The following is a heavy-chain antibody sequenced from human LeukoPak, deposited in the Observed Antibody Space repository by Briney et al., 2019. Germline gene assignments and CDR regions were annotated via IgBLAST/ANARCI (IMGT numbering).Heavy chain of an antibody. CDR3: TINYCSSTSCPN. V-gene: IGHV3-13*01. D-gene: IGHD2-2*01. J-gene: IGHJ4*02. CDR2: IGTAGDI. Sequence: GGSLRLSCAASGFTFKSYDMHWVRQAAGEGLEWVSAIGTAGDIYYADSVKGRFTISRDNAKNSLYLEMNSLRAEDTAVYYCTINYCSSTSCPNWGQGTLVTVSS. CDR1: GFTFKSYD.